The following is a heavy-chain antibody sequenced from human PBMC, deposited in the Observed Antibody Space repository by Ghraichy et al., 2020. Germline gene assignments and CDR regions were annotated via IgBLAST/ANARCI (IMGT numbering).Heavy chain of an antibody. D-gene: IGHD4-23*01. J-gene: IGHJ4*02. CDR2: ISSSGYST. CDR3: TNGRWLDN. V-gene: IGHV3-23*01. Sequence: GESLNISCAASGFNFSALDMSWVRQAPGKGLEWVSIISSSGYSTYYADSVKGRFTISRDNSKNTVFLQMNSLRAEDTAIYYCTNGRWLDNWGQGSLVTVSS. CDR1: GFNFSALD.